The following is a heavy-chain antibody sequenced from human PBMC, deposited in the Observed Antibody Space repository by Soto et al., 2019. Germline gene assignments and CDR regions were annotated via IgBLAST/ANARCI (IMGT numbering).Heavy chain of an antibody. CDR2: INAGNGNT. CDR3: AGAQNLAMATP. CDR1: GYTFTSYA. Sequence: QVQLVESGAEVKKPGASVKVSCKASGYTFTSYAMLWVRQAPGQRLEWMGWINAGNGNTKYSQKFQGRVTITRDTSASTAYMELSSLRSEDTAVYYCAGAQNLAMATPWGQGTLVTVSS. J-gene: IGHJ4*02. D-gene: IGHD5-12*01. V-gene: IGHV1-3*01.